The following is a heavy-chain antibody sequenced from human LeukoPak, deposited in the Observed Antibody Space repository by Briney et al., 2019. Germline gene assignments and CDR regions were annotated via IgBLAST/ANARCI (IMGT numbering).Heavy chain of an antibody. CDR3: ARDRSITEKYTGRYFHDY. Sequence: ASVKVSCKASGYTFTAYYLHWVRQAPGQGLEWMGCIDSNTGDTKYTQKFQGRVSMTRDTSFNTAYMELSRLTSDDTAVYYCARDRSITEKYTGRYFHDYWGQGSLVTVSP. CDR1: GYTFTAYY. D-gene: IGHD1-26*01. CDR2: IDSNTGDT. V-gene: IGHV1-2*02. J-gene: IGHJ4*02.